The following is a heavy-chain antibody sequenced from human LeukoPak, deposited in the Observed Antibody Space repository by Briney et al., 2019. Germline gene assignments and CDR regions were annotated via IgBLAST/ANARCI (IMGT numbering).Heavy chain of an antibody. V-gene: IGHV1-46*01. CDR2: INPSGGST. D-gene: IGHD2-21*01. J-gene: IGHJ6*02. Sequence: ASVKVSCKASGYTFTSYYMHWVRQAPGQGLEWMGIINPSGGSTSYAQKFQGRVTMTRDTSTSTVYMELSSLRSEDTAVYYCARETFPNYCYYGMDVWGQGTTVTVSS. CDR1: GYTFTSYY. CDR3: ARETFPNYCYYGMDV.